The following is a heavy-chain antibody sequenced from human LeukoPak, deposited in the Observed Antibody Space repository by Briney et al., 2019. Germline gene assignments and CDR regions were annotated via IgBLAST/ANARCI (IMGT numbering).Heavy chain of an antibody. CDR2: IYYSGST. D-gene: IGHD6-13*01. J-gene: IGHJ5*02. V-gene: IGHV4-61*05. Sequence: SETLSLTCSVSGGSISSSSYYWGWIRQPPGKGLEWIGYIYYSGSTNYNPSLKSRVTISVDTSKNQFSLKLSSVTAADTAVYYCASGQQLVPNWFDPWGQGTLVTVSS. CDR1: GGSISSSSYY. CDR3: ASGQQLVPNWFDP.